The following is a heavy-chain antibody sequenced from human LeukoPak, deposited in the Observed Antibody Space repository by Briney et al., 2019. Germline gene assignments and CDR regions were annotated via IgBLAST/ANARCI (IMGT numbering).Heavy chain of an antibody. CDR1: GYTFTGYY. J-gene: IGHJ3*02. D-gene: IGHD4-17*01. V-gene: IGHV1-2*02. CDR2: INPNSGGT. CDR3: ARANDYGDSFGAFDN. Sequence: ASVKVSCKASGYTFTGYYMHWVRQAPGQGLEWMGWINPNSGGTNYAQKFQGRVTMTRDTSISTAYMELSRLRSDDTAVYYCARANDYGDSFGAFDNWGQGTMVTVSS.